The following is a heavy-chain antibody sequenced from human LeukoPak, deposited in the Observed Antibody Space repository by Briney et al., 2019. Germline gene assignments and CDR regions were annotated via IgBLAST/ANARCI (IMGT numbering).Heavy chain of an antibody. V-gene: IGHV3-74*01. J-gene: IGHJ4*02. CDR2: INGDGSST. Sequence: HSGGSLRLSCAASGFTFSSYWMHWVRQAPGKGLVWVSRINGDGSSTTYADSVKGRFTISRDNSKNTLYLQINSLRAEDTAVYYCARETDSSSSFDYWGQGTLVTVSS. CDR1: GFTFSSYW. D-gene: IGHD6-13*01. CDR3: ARETDSSSSFDY.